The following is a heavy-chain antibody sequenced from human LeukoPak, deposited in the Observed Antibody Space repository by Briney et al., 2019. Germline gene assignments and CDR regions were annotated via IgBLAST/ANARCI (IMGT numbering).Heavy chain of an antibody. J-gene: IGHJ4*02. Sequence: ASQTLSLTCAVSGGSISSGGYSWSWIRQPPGKGLEWIGYFRNSGTSTYNPSLKSRVTISADTSKNQFSLKLNSLTTADTAVYYCTRGAGWLIDYWGQGILVTVSS. CDR3: TRGAGWLIDY. V-gene: IGHV4-30-4*07. D-gene: IGHD3-16*01. CDR2: FRNSGTS. CDR1: GGSISSGGYS.